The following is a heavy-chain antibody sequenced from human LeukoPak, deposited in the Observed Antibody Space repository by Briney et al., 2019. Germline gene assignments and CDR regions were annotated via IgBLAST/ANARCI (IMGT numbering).Heavy chain of an antibody. J-gene: IGHJ6*03. CDR2: FDPEDGET. V-gene: IGHV1-24*01. D-gene: IGHD3-9*01. CDR1: GYTLTELS. CDR3: ARYKFDGDYSMDV. Sequence: ASVKVSCKVSGYTLTELSMHWVRQAPGKGLEWMGGFDPEDGETIYAQKFQGRVTMTRDTSISTAYMELSRLRSDDTAVYYCARYKFDGDYSMDVWGKGTTVTVSS.